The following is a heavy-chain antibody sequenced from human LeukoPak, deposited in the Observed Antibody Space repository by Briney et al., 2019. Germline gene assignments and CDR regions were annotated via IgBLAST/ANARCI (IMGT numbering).Heavy chain of an antibody. J-gene: IGHJ5*02. CDR2: IIPILGIA. CDR3: AREKVGHWFDP. CDR1: GGTFSSYA. V-gene: IGHV1-69*04. Sequence: SVKVSCKASGGTFSSYAISWVRQAPGQGLEWMGRIIPILGIANYAQKFQGRVTITADKSTSTAYMELSSLRSEDTAVYYCAREKVGHWFDPWGQGTLVTVSS.